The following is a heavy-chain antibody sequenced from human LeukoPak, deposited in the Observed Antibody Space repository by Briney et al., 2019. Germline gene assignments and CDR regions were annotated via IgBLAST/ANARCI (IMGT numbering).Heavy chain of an antibody. CDR1: GGSIRSPGYY. Sequence: SETLSLTCTVSGGSIRSPGYYWGWTRQPPGKGLEWIGSMYYSGSSFYNPSLKSRVAISVDTSKNQFSLKLSSVTAADTAVYYCARGESLGPPAFDIWGQGTMVTVSS. V-gene: IGHV4-39*07. D-gene: IGHD5/OR15-5a*01. J-gene: IGHJ3*02. CDR2: MYYSGSS. CDR3: ARGESLGPPAFDI.